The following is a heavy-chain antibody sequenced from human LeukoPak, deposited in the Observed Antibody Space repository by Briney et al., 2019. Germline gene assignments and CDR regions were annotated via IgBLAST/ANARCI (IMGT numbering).Heavy chain of an antibody. D-gene: IGHD6-6*01. CDR1: GFTVSSNY. J-gene: IGHJ4*02. Sequence: GGSLRLSCAASGFTVSSNYMSWVRQAPGKGLEWVSSISSSSSYIYYADSVKGRFTISRDNAKNSLYLQMNSLRAEDTAVYYCARDVLVDYPWYSSSPNDYWGQGTLVTVSS. V-gene: IGHV3-21*01. CDR2: ISSSSSYI. CDR3: ARDVLVDYPWYSSSPNDY.